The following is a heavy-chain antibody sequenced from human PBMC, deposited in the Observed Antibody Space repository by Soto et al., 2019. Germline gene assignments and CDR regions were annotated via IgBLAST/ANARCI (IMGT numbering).Heavy chain of an antibody. V-gene: IGHV3-23*01. CDR1: GFSFFSYA. CDR3: AKIEMGWFAH. CDR2: ISGSGGHT. J-gene: IGHJ5*02. Sequence: GGSLRLSCTGSGFSFFSYAMSWVRQAPGKGLEWVSTISGSGGHTYYADSVKGRFVVSRDNDKNTVYLHMSSLTGEDTAVYFCAKIEMGWFAHWGQGTQVTVSS. D-gene: IGHD2-8*01.